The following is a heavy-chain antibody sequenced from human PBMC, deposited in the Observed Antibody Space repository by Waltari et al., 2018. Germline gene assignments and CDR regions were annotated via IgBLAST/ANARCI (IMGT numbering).Heavy chain of an antibody. J-gene: IGHJ4*02. CDR1: GGSISSSSYY. D-gene: IGHD1-26*01. CDR3: ARETLTRGGSYVRDY. V-gene: IGHV4-39*07. Sequence: QLQLQESGPGLVKPSETLSLTCTFSGGSISSSSYYLGWIRQPPGKGLGGIGSIYYSGSTDYSPSLKSRVTIAVDTAKNQFALKLSSVTAADTAVDYCARETLTRGGSYVRDYWGQGTLVTVSS. CDR2: IYYSGST.